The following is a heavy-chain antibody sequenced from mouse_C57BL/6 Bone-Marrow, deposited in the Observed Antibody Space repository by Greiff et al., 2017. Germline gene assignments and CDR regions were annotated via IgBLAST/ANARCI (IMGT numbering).Heavy chain of an antibody. Sequence: EVKLVESGGDLVKPGGSLKLSCAASGFTFSSYGMSWVRQTPDKRLEWVATISSGGSYTYYPDSVKGRFTISRDNAKNTLYLQMSSLKSEDTAMYYCARQEGLLGAMDYWGQGTSVTVSS. CDR3: ARQEGLLGAMDY. D-gene: IGHD3-3*01. CDR2: ISSGGSYT. CDR1: GFTFSSYG. J-gene: IGHJ4*01. V-gene: IGHV5-6*01.